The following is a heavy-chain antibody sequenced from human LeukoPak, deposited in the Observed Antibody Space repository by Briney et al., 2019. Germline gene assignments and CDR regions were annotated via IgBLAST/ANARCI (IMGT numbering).Heavy chain of an antibody. Sequence: GRSLRLSCAASGFTFDDYAMHWVRQAPGKGLEWVSGISWNSGSIGYADSVKGRFTISRDNAKNSLYLQMNSLRAEDTALYYCAKDKGSLWFGESYYFDYWGQGTLVTVSS. V-gene: IGHV3-9*01. CDR1: GFTFDDYA. CDR2: ISWNSGSI. D-gene: IGHD3-10*01. CDR3: AKDKGSLWFGESYYFDY. J-gene: IGHJ4*02.